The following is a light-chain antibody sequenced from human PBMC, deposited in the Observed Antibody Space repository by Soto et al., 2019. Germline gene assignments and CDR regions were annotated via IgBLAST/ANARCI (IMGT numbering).Light chain of an antibody. CDR1: QSISSW. V-gene: IGKV1-39*01. CDR3: QQSYSTPQT. J-gene: IGKJ1*01. CDR2: AAS. Sequence: DIQMTQSPSTLSASVGDRVTITCRASQSISSWLAWYQQKPGKAPQLLIYAASSLQSGVPSRFSGSESGTDFTLTISSLQPEDFATYYCQQSYSTPQTFGQGTKVDIK.